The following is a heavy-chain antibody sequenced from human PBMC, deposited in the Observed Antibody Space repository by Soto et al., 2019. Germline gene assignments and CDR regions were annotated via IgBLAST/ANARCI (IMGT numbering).Heavy chain of an antibody. D-gene: IGHD1-1*01. J-gene: IGHJ4*02. CDR2: ISPMFGAA. CDR3: AREVQFHTPAFVY. Sequence: QVQLVQSGAEMKKPGSSVKVSCQSSGGTFNTYAMNWVRQAPGQGPEWMGDISPMFGAANYAPKFQGRVTITADESTCTSYMQLSSLTSEDTALYFCAREVQFHTPAFVYWGQGTLVTVSS. CDR1: GGTFNTYA. V-gene: IGHV1-69*19.